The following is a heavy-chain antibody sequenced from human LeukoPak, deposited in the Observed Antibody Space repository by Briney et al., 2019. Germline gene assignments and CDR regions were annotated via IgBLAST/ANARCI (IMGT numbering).Heavy chain of an antibody. CDR1: GDSISSLNYL. D-gene: IGHD3-22*01. J-gene: IGHJ6*02. Sequence: PSHTLSLTCAVSGDSISSLNYLWSWIPQHPGKGLEWNGHISCRGNTYCNPSLRSRVSISLDSSKSQLSLRLSSVTAADTAVYYCARWRYDDSSGYCALSTNYCGMDVWGQGTTVTVSS. CDR2: ISCRGNT. V-gene: IGHV4-31*11. CDR3: ARWRYDDSSGYCALSTNYCGMDV.